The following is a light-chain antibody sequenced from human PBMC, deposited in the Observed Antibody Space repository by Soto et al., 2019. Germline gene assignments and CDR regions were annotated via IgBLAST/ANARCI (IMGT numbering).Light chain of an antibody. CDR1: QSVSSN. CDR2: GTS. CDR3: QQSYSTPVT. V-gene: IGKV3-15*01. J-gene: IGKJ1*01. Sequence: IVMTQSPATLSVSPGESATLSCRASQSVSSNLGWYQQKPGQAPRLLIYGTSTRITGIPARFSGSGSGTEFTLTISSLQSEDFATYYCQQSYSTPVTFGQGTKVDNK.